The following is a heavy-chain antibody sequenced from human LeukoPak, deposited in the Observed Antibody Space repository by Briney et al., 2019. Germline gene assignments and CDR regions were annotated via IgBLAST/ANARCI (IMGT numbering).Heavy chain of an antibody. D-gene: IGHD2-15*01. J-gene: IGHJ4*02. Sequence: SETLSLTCAVYGGSFSGYYWSWIRQPPGKGLEWIGEINHSGNTNYNPSLKSRVTISVDTSKNQFSLQLSSVTAADTAMYYCARHGNIVVVVGAAAFDYWGLGTLVTVSS. CDR2: INHSGNT. CDR3: ARHGNIVVVVGAAAFDY. CDR1: GGSFSGYY. V-gene: IGHV4-34*01.